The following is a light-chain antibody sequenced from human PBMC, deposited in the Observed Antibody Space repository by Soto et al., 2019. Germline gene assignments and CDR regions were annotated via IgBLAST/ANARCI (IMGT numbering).Light chain of an antibody. J-gene: IGLJ2*01. CDR3: GTWDSSLSAGV. Sequence: QSVLTQPPSVSAAPGQKVTISCSGSSSNIGNNYVSWYQQLPGPAPKLLIDDTNNRPSGIPDRFSGSKSGTSATLGITGLQTGDEADYYCGTWDSSLSAGVFGGGTKLTVL. CDR2: DTN. CDR1: SSNIGNNY. V-gene: IGLV1-51*01.